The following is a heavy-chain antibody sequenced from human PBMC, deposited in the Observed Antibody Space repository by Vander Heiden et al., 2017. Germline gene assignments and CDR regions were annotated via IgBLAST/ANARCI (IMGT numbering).Heavy chain of an antibody. CDR3: TRGSSTSSCCVG. V-gene: IGHV4-39*01. CDR1: GGSISSNNFY. CDR2: IYYSGST. J-gene: IGHJ4*02. D-gene: IGHD2-2*01. Sequence: QLQLQESGPGLVKPSETLSLTCTVSGGSISSNNFYWGWIRQPPGKGLEWIGSIYYSGSTYYNPSLKSRVTISVDTSKNQFSLKLSSVTAADTAMYYCTRGSSTSSCCVGWGQGTLVTVS.